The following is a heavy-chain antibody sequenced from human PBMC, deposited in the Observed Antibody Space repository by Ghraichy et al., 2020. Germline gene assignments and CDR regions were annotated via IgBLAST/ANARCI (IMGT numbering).Heavy chain of an antibody. J-gene: IGHJ5*02. D-gene: IGHD3-22*01. CDR3: ALVTMIPYNYFDP. V-gene: IGHV4-4*02. CDR2: IHHTGST. CDR1: GFTFSNYW. Sequence: GSLRLSCAASGFTFSNYWMSWVRQSPGKGLEWIGEIHHTGSTRFNPALKSRVAMSMDKFKNQFSLTLTSVTAADSAIYYCALVTMIPYNYFDPWGHGTLVSVSS.